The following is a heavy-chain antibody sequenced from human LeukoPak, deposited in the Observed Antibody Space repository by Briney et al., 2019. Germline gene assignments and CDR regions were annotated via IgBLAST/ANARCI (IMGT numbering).Heavy chain of an antibody. V-gene: IGHV4-31*03. CDR2: ICYSGST. D-gene: IGHD3-10*01. Sequence: SETLSLTCTVSGGSISSGGYYWSWIRQHPGKGLEWIGYICYSGSTYYNPSLKSRVTISVDTSKNQFSLKLSSVTAADTAVYYCARRPVPRLYYFDYWGQGTLVTVSS. CDR1: GGSISSGGYY. CDR3: ARRPVPRLYYFDY. J-gene: IGHJ4*02.